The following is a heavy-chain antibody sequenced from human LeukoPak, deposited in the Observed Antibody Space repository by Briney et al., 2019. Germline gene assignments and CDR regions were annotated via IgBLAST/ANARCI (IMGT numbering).Heavy chain of an antibody. Sequence: PGGSLRLSCAASGFTFSSYWMSWVRQAPGKGLEWVANIKQDGSEKYYVDSVKGRFTISRDNAKNSLYLQMNSLRAEDTAVYYCARGRWVVAFYYFDYWGQGTLVTVSS. D-gene: IGHD2-15*01. J-gene: IGHJ4*02. V-gene: IGHV3-7*01. CDR1: GFTFSSYW. CDR3: ARGRWVVAFYYFDY. CDR2: IKQDGSEK.